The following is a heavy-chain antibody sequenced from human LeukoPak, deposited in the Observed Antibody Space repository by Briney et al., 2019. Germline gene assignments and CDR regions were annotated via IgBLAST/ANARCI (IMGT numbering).Heavy chain of an antibody. CDR1: GYTFTGYY. J-gene: IGHJ5*02. Sequence: ASVKVSCKASGYTFTGYYMHWVRQAPGRGLEWMGWINPNSGGTNYAQKFQGRVTMTRDTSISTAYMELSRLRSDDTAVYYCARDPRAIAAAVPNWFDPWGQGTLVTVSS. CDR3: ARDPRAIAAAVPNWFDP. CDR2: INPNSGGT. V-gene: IGHV1-2*02. D-gene: IGHD6-13*01.